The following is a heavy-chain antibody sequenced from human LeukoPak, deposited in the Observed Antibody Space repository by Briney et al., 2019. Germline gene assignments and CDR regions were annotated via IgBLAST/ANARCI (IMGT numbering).Heavy chain of an antibody. CDR1: GGTFSSYA. J-gene: IGHJ6*02. V-gene: IGHV1-69*04. CDR2: IIPILGIA. CDR3: ARPTPLYYYDSSGYEYYYYGMDV. D-gene: IGHD3-22*01. Sequence: GASVKVSCKASGGTFSSYAISWVRQAPGQGLEWMGRIIPILGIANYAQKFQGGVTITADKSTSTAYMELSSLRSEDTAVYYCARPTPLYYYDSSGYEYYYYGMDVWGQGTTVTVSS.